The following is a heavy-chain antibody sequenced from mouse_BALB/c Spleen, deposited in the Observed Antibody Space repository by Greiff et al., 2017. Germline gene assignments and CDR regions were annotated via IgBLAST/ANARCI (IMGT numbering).Heavy chain of an antibody. CDR3: ARRGDYDYPMDY. D-gene: IGHD2-4*01. CDR2: INSNGGST. J-gene: IGHJ4*01. Sequence: EVQLVESGGGLVQPGGSRKLSCAASGFTFSSYYMSWVRQTPEKRLELVAAINSNGGSTYYPDTVKGRFTISRDNAKNTLYLQMSSLKSEDTALYYCARRGDYDYPMDYWGQGTSVTVSS. CDR1: GFTFSSYY. V-gene: IGHV5-6-2*01.